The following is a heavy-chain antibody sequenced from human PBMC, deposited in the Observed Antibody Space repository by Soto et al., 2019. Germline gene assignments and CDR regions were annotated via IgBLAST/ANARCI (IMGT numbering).Heavy chain of an antibody. J-gene: IGHJ4*02. CDR2: ISAYNGNT. CDR3: ARAAREALVRGAFNY. Sequence: ASVKVSCKASGYTFTSYGISWVRQAPGQGLEWMGWISAYNGNTNYVQKFQGRVSMTTDTSTNTAYLELRSLRSDDTAVYYCARAAREALVRGAFNYWGPGTLVTVSS. CDR1: GYTFTSYG. D-gene: IGHD5-18*01. V-gene: IGHV1-18*01.